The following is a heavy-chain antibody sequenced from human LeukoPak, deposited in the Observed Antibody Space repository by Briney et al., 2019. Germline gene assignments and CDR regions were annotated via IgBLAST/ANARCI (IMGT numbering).Heavy chain of an antibody. CDR2: ISGSGGGT. CDR1: GFSFSGYV. J-gene: IGHJ4*02. V-gene: IGHV3-23*01. D-gene: IGHD6-13*01. CDR3: AKEILVAAAAIRGYFDD. Sequence: GGSLRLFCAAAGFSFSGYVMRWVRQAPGKGLECVSAISGSGGGTYYADSVKGRFTISRDNSKNTLYLQMNSLRAEDTAVYYCAKEILVAAAAIRGYFDDWGQGTLVTVSS.